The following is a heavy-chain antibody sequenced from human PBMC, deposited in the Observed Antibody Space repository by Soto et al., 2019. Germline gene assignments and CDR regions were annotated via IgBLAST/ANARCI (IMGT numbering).Heavy chain of an antibody. CDR1: GFSLTTSGVG. J-gene: IGHJ4*02. CDR3: AHRLGSRGSFDY. V-gene: IGHV2-5*01. CDR2: IYWNDDK. Sequence: QITLKESGPTLVKPTQPLTLTCTFSGFSLTTSGVGVGWIRQPPGKAPEWLALIYWNDDKRYSPSLRSRLTITKGTSKNQVVLTMIDMDPVDTATYYSAHRLGSRGSFDYWGQGSLVTVSS. D-gene: IGHD6-25*01.